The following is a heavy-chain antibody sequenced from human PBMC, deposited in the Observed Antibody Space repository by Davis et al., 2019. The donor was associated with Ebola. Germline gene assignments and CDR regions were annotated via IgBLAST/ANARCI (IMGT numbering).Heavy chain of an antibody. D-gene: IGHD1-1*01. J-gene: IGHJ6*02. CDR1: GGSISSGDYY. CDR2: IYYSGST. CDR3: ARTRGSDYYYYGMDV. V-gene: IGHV4-30-4*02. Sequence: SETLSLTCTVSGGSISSGDYYWSWIRQPPGKGLEWIGYIYYSGSTYYNPSLKSRVTISVDTSKNQFSLKLSSVTAADTAVYYCARTRGSDYYYYGMDVWGQGTTVTVSS.